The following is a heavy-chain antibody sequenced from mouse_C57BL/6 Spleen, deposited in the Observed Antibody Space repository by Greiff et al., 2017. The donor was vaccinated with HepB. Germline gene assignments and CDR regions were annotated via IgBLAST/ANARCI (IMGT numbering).Heavy chain of an antibody. CDR2: ISNGGGST. CDR3: ARPSMDY. CDR1: GFTFSDYY. V-gene: IGHV5-12*01. Sequence: EVRLVESGGGLVQPGGSLKLSCAASGFTFSDYYMYWVRQTPEKRLEWVAYISNGGGSTYYPDTVKGRFTISRDNAKNTLYLQMSRLKSEDTAMYYCARPSMDYWGQGTSVTVSS. J-gene: IGHJ4*01.